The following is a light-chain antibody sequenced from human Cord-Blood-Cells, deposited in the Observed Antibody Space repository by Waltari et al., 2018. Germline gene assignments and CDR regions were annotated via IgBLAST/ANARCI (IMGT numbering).Light chain of an antibody. CDR1: QDISNY. CDR3: QQYDKLPPLT. Sequence: DIQMTQSPSSLSASVGDRVTIPCQSSQDISNYLNWYQQKPGKAPKLLIYAASNLETGVPSRFSGSGSGTDFTFTISSLQPEDIATYYCQQYDKLPPLTFGGGTKVEIK. J-gene: IGKJ4*01. CDR2: AAS. V-gene: IGKV1-33*01.